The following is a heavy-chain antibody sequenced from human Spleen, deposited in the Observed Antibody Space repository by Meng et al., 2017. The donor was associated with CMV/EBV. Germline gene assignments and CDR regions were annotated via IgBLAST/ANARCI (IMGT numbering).Heavy chain of an antibody. J-gene: IGHJ3*02. D-gene: IGHD5-24*01. CDR1: GYTFTSSY. Sequence: ASVKVSCKASGYTFTSSYMNWVRQAPGQGLEWMGIINPTGGGTSYAQKFQGRVTMTRDTSTSTVYMELSSLRSEDTAVYYCARVFRDGDHDAFDIWGQGTMVTVSS. CDR3: ARVFRDGDHDAFDI. CDR2: INPTGGGT. V-gene: IGHV1-46*01.